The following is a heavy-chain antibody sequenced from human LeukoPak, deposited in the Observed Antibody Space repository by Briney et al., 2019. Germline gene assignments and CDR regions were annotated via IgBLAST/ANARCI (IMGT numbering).Heavy chain of an antibody. CDR3: VREGNELLSKNFDY. CDR2: INPHSGGT. CDR1: GFTFTAYY. D-gene: IGHD2-21*02. V-gene: IGHV1-2*02. Sequence: ASVTVSCKASGFTFTAYYIHWGRQAPGQGLEWMGYINPHSGGTNSPQKFQGRVTMTTDTSISAAYMELSSLISDDTAMYYCVREGNELLSKNFDYWGQGTLVTVSS. J-gene: IGHJ4*02.